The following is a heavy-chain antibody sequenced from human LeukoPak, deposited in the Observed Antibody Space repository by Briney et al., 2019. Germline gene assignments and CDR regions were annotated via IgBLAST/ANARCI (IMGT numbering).Heavy chain of an antibody. CDR1: GYTFTNYH. V-gene: IGHV1-46*01. D-gene: IGHD6-13*01. CDR3: ATSHIHSSSSTWALQH. CDR2: INPNGGIT. J-gene: IGHJ1*01. Sequence: ASVKVSCKASGYTFTNYHMHWVRQAPGQGLEWMGIINPNGGITNYAQQFQGRVTMTSDMSTSTVSMELSSLSSEDTAVYYCATSHIHSSSSTWALQHWGQGTLVTVSS.